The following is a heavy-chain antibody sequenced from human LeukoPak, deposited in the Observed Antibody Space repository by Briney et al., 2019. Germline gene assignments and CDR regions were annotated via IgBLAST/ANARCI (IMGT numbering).Heavy chain of an antibody. Sequence: SVKVSCKASGGTFSSYAISWVRQAPGQGLEWMGGIIPIFGTANYAQKFQGRVTITADESTSTAYMELSSLRSEDTAVYCCARDPSRYQPNIWWFDPWGQGTLVTVSS. CDR3: ARDPSRYQPNIWWFDP. D-gene: IGHD2-2*01. CDR2: IIPIFGTA. CDR1: GGTFSSYA. V-gene: IGHV1-69*01. J-gene: IGHJ5*02.